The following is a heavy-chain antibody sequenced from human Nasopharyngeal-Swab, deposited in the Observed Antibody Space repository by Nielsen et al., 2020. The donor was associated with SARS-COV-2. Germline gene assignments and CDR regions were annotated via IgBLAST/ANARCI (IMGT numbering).Heavy chain of an antibody. CDR3: ARLAQGYCSSTSCYKKNYYGMDV. CDR2: IYPGDSDT. Sequence: GESLKISCKGSGYSFTSYWIGWVRQMPGKGLEWMGIIYPGDSDTRYSPSFQGQVTISADKSISTAYLQWSSLKASDTAMYYCARLAQGYCSSTSCYKKNYYGMDVWGQGTTVTVSS. V-gene: IGHV5-51*01. J-gene: IGHJ6*02. CDR1: GYSFTSYW. D-gene: IGHD2-2*01.